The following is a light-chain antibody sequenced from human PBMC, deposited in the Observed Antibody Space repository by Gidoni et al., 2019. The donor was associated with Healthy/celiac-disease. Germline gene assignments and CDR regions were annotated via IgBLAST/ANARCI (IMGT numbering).Light chain of an antibody. V-gene: IGKV3-15*01. J-gene: IGKJ2*01. CDR3: QQYNNWPPYT. Sequence: PATLSVSPGERATLSCRASQSVSSNLAWYQQKPGQAPRLLIYGASTRATGIPARFSGSGSGTEFTLTISSLQSEDFAVYYCQQYNNWPPYTFGQXTKLEIK. CDR2: GAS. CDR1: QSVSSN.